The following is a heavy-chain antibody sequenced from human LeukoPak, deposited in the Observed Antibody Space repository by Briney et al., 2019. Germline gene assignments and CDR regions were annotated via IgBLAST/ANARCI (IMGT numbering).Heavy chain of an antibody. CDR2: MSYSGST. CDR3: ARQIYYDRSGYFYFN. CDR1: GGSISSSGYY. J-gene: IGHJ4*02. Sequence: PSETLSLTCTVSGGSISSSGYYWGWIRQTPGKGLECIGIMSYSGSTYYNPSLKSRVTMSVDTSKNHFSLKLSSVTAADTAVYYCARQIYYDRSGYFYFNWGQGTLVTVSS. V-gene: IGHV4-39*01. D-gene: IGHD3-22*01.